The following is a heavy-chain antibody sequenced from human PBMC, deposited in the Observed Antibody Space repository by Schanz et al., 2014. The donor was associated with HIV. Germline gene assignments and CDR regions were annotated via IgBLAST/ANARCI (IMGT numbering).Heavy chain of an antibody. CDR1: GFTFNDYY. J-gene: IGHJ4*02. Sequence: VQLVESGGGLVQPGGSLRLSCAASGFTFNDYYMTWFRQAPGKGLEWVSYISDTGTTTYYADSVNGRFTISRDNAKNSMFLQMNSLRAEDTAVYYCARDYIMITFGGGGFDYWGQGTPVTV. CDR2: ISDTGTTT. D-gene: IGHD3-16*01. CDR3: ARDYIMITFGGGGFDY. V-gene: IGHV3-11*04.